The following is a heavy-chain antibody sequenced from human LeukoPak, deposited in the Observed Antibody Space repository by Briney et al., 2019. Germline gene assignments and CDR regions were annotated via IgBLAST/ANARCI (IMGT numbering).Heavy chain of an antibody. CDR3: ARVDYGSGVILDV. CDR2: IYYSGST. D-gene: IGHD3-10*01. J-gene: IGHJ6*02. V-gene: IGHV4-30-4*01. Sequence: SQTLSLTCTVSGGSISSGDYYWSWIRQPPGKGLEWIGYIYYSGSTYYHPSLKSRVTISVDTSKNQFSLKLSSVTAADTAVYYCARVDYGSGVILDVWGQGTTVTVSS. CDR1: GGSISSGDYY.